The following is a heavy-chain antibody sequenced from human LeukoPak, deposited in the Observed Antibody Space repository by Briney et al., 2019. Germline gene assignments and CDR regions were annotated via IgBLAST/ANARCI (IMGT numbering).Heavy chain of an antibody. V-gene: IGHV3-7*01. Sequence: GGSLRPFCAASGFTFSSYWMSWVRQAPGKGLEWVANIKQDGSEKYYVDSVKGRFTISRDNAKNSLYLQMNSLRAEDTAVYYCARGPNYGAFDIWGQGTMVTVSS. CDR3: ARGPNYGAFDI. CDR2: IKQDGSEK. D-gene: IGHD3-16*01. CDR1: GFTFSSYW. J-gene: IGHJ3*02.